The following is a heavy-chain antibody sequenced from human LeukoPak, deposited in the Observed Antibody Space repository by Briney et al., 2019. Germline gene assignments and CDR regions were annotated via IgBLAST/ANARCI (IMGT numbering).Heavy chain of an antibody. V-gene: IGHV3-49*04. Sequence: GRSLRLSCPASGFTLGDFAMSWVRQAPGKGLEWVGFIRSNGYGGTTEYAASVKGRFTISRDNSKNTLYLQMNSLGAEDTAVYYCARDSGSYYFDYWGQGTLVTVSS. CDR2: IRSNGYGGTT. J-gene: IGHJ4*02. D-gene: IGHD5-12*01. CDR1: GFTLGDFA. CDR3: ARDSGSYYFDY.